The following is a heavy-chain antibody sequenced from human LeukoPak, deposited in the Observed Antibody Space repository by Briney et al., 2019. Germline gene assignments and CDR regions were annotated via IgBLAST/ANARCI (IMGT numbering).Heavy chain of an antibody. CDR2: IRDDGTNR. J-gene: IGHJ4*02. CDR1: GFMFSDYG. CDR3: TREVSGSLYFDY. V-gene: IGHV3-30*02. D-gene: IGHD1-26*01. Sequence: GGSLRLSCEASGFMFSDYGMHWVRQAPGKGLEWVAFIRDDGTNRSSAGPMKGRFTVSRDNSKNTLYLQMNSLRAEDTAVYYCTREVSGSLYFDYWGQGALVTVSS.